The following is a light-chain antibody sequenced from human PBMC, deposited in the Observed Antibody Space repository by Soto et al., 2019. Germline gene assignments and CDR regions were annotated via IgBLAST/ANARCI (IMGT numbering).Light chain of an antibody. Sequence: EIVMTLSPAALSVSTGERATLSCRASQSVSSNLAWYQQKPGQAPRLLIYGASTRATGIPARFSGSGSGTEFTLTISSLQSEDFAVYYCQQYNNWPLTFGQGTKVDTK. CDR3: QQYNNWPLT. CDR1: QSVSSN. CDR2: GAS. V-gene: IGKV3-15*01. J-gene: IGKJ1*01.